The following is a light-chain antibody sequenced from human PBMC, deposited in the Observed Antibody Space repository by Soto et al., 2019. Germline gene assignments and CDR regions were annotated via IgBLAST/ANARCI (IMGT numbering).Light chain of an antibody. CDR1: QSVTSS. CDR3: QGYDRYRYS. CDR2: DVS. Sequence: DIHLTQSPASLSASVGDRVTITCRASQSVTSSLAWYQHGPGKAPKLLIYDVSNLKGGVPSRFSGSGSGTEFTLTISNLQPEDFTTYYCQGYDRYRYSFAQGTRVEV. V-gene: IGKV1-5*01. J-gene: IGKJ2*01.